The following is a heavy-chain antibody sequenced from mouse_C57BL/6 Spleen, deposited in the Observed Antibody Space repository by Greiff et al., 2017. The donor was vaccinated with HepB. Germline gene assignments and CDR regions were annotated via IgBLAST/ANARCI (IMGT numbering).Heavy chain of an antibody. V-gene: IGHV1-69*01. CDR2: IDPSDSYT. CDR3: ARGTVVARGFAY. Sequence: QVQLQQPGAELVMPGASVKLSCKASGYTFTSYWMHWVKQRPGQGLEWIGEIDPSDSYTNYNQKFKGKSTLTVDKSSSTAYMQLSSLTSEDSAVYCCARGTVVARGFAYWGQVTLVTVSA. CDR1: GYTFTSYW. J-gene: IGHJ3*01. D-gene: IGHD1-1*01.